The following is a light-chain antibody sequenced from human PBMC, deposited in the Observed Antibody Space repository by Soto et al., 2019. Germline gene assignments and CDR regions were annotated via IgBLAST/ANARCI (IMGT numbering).Light chain of an antibody. J-gene: IGKJ2*01. CDR3: QHLNSYPPMYT. V-gene: IGKV1-9*01. CDR2: AAS. CDR1: QGISNF. Sequence: IQLTQSPSSLSASVGDRVTITCRASQGISNFLAWYQQKPGKAPKLLIYAASSLKSGVPSRFSGSGSGTEFTLTISSLQPEDFATYYCQHLNSYPPMYTFGQGTKLEIK.